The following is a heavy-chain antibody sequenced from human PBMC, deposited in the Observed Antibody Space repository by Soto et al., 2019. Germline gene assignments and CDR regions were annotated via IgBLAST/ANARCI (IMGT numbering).Heavy chain of an antibody. J-gene: IGHJ4*02. V-gene: IGHV2-5*02. CDR3: AHKNPGGMLFDY. D-gene: IGHD2-2*01. CDR2: IYWDDDK. Sequence: QITLKESGPTLVKPTQTLTLTCTFSGFSLSTSGVGVGWIRQPPGKALEWLALIYWDDDKRYSPSLKSRLTITKDTAKNQVVLTMTNIDPVATATYCCAHKNPGGMLFDYWGQGTLVTVSS. CDR1: GFSLSTSGVG.